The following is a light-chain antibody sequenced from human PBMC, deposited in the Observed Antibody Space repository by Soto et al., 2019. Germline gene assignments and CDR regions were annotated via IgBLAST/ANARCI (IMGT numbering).Light chain of an antibody. CDR3: QSYDRGLSGSV. V-gene: IGLV1-40*01. J-gene: IGLJ2*01. CDR1: SSNIGATYD. CDR2: GNT. Sequence: QSVLTQPPSVSGAPGQRVTISCTGSSSNIGATYDVNWYQQLPGTGPKLLIYGNTNRPSGVPDRFSASKSGTSASLAITGLQAEDEADYYCQSYDRGLSGSVFGGGTQLTVL.